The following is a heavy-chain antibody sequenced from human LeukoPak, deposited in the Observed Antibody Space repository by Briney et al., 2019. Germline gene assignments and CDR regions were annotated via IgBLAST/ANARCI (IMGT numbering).Heavy chain of an antibody. D-gene: IGHD4-17*01. CDR3: ARDNVTVTNFDY. V-gene: IGHV1-46*01. Sequence: MGIINPSGGSTSYAQKFQGRVTMTRDTSTSTVYMELSSLRSEDTAVYYCARDNVTVTNFDYWGQGTLVTVSS. CDR2: INPSGGST. J-gene: IGHJ4*02.